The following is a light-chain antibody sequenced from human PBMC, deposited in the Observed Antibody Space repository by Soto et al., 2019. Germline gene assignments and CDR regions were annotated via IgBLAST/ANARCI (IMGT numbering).Light chain of an antibody. CDR2: EVS. J-gene: IGLJ1*01. CDR3: NSYTSSSTLDV. Sequence: QSVLTQPASVSGFPGQSITISCTGTSSDVGGYNYVSWYQQHPGKAPKLMIYEVSNRPSGVSNRFSGSKSGNTASLTISGLQAEDEADYYCNSYTSSSTLDVFGTGTKATVL. CDR1: SSDVGGYNY. V-gene: IGLV2-14*01.